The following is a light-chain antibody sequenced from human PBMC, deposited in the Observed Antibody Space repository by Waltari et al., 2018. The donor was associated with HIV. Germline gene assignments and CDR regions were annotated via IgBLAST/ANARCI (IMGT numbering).Light chain of an antibody. CDR2: GAY. Sequence: DIQMTQSPSSLSASVGDRVTITSRTSHSINTFLNWYQMKPGKVPRLLIYGAYRLESGVPSRFSATGSGTDFSLTISSLQPEDFATYYCLQGYISPLTFGPGTKVDIK. CDR1: HSINTF. CDR3: LQGYISPLT. J-gene: IGKJ3*01. V-gene: IGKV1-39*01.